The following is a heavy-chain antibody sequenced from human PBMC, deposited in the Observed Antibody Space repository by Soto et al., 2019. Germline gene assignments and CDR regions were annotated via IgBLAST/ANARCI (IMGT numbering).Heavy chain of an antibody. J-gene: IGHJ5*02. Sequence: ASVKVSCKASGGTFSSYAISWVRQAPGQGLEWMGGIIPIFGTANYAQKFQGRVTITADESTSTAYMELSSLRSEDTAVYYCAREGAYCSSNSCLDLNWFDPWGQGTLVTVSS. D-gene: IGHD2-2*01. CDR2: IIPIFGTA. CDR1: GGTFSSYA. V-gene: IGHV1-69*13. CDR3: AREGAYCSSNSCLDLNWFDP.